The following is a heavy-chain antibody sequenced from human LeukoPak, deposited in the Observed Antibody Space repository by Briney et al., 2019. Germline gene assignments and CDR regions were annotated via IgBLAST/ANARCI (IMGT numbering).Heavy chain of an antibody. CDR2: ISASGGST. V-gene: IGHV3-23*01. CDR3: ATPQGDY. J-gene: IGHJ4*02. CDR1: GFTFSDYA. Sequence: GGSLRLSCAASGFTFSDYAMSWVRQAPGKGLEWVSAISASGGSTYYADSVRGRFTISRDNSKNTLYLQMNSLRVEDTAVYYCATPQGDYWGQGTLVTVSS.